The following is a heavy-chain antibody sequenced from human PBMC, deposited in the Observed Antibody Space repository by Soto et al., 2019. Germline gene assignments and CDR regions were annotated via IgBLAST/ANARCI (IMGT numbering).Heavy chain of an antibody. CDR1: GYSINRCYY. V-gene: IGHV4-38-2*01. Sequence: SETLSLTCSVSGYSINRCYYWCCLRQAPGKGLGGFGSIDDGGATYYAPSLKARAAISLDTSNNPFPLKMTPLTAEDTAITYCARYQYDSSGHDDEHWGQGALVTVSS. CDR3: ARYQYDSSGHDDEH. D-gene: IGHD3-22*01. CDR2: IDDGGAT. J-gene: IGHJ4*02.